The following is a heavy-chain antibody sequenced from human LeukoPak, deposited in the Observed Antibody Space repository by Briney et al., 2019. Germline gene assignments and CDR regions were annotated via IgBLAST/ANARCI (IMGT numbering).Heavy chain of an antibody. J-gene: IGHJ4*02. CDR2: ISSSGSTM. CDR1: GFTFSSYE. D-gene: IGHD1-26*01. CDR3: ARVWYSGSYPVDY. Sequence: GGSLRLSCAASGFTFSSYEMNWVRQAPGKGLEWDSYISSSGSTMYYADSVKGRFTISRDNAKNSMDLQMNSLRAEDTAVYYCARVWYSGSYPVDYWGQGTLVTVPS. V-gene: IGHV3-48*03.